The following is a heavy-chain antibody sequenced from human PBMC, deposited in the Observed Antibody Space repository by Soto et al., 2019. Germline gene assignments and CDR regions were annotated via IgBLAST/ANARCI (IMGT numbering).Heavy chain of an antibody. V-gene: IGHV3-7*01. CDR3: ARVSTTNSYYDFWSGYFYFDY. D-gene: IGHD3-3*01. Sequence: GSLRLSCAASGFTFSSYWMSWVRQAPGKGLEWVANIKQDGSEKYYVDSVKGRFTISRDNAKNSLYLQMNSLRAEDTAVYYCARVSTTNSYYDFWSGYFYFDYWGQGTLVTVSS. CDR2: IKQDGSEK. J-gene: IGHJ4*02. CDR1: GFTFSSYW.